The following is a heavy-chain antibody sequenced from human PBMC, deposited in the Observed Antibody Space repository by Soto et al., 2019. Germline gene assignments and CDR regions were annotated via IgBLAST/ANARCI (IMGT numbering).Heavy chain of an antibody. CDR3: ARGRDRMVRGVILYY. CDR2: TYYSGNT. Sequence: SETLSLTCTVSGGSISSGGYYWNWIRQHPGKGLEWIGYTYYSGNTYYNPSLNSRVTISADTSKNQFSLKLSSVTAADTAVYYCARGRDRMVRGVILYYWGQGTLVTVSS. J-gene: IGHJ4*02. V-gene: IGHV4-31*03. CDR1: GGSISSGGYY. D-gene: IGHD3-10*01.